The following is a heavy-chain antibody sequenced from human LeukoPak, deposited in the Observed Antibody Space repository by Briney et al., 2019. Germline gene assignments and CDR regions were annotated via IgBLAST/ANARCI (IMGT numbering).Heavy chain of an antibody. D-gene: IGHD3-22*01. J-gene: IGHJ4*02. CDR3: AKEGRISRTAVGYVDY. CDR1: GFTFSSYA. V-gene: IGHV3-23*01. CDR2: IRGSGGST. Sequence: PGGSLRLSCAASGFTFSSYAMSWVRQAPGKGLEWVSAIRGSGGSTYYADSVKGRFTISRDNSKNTLYLQMNSLRAEDTAVYYCAKEGRISRTAVGYVDYWGQGTLVTVSS.